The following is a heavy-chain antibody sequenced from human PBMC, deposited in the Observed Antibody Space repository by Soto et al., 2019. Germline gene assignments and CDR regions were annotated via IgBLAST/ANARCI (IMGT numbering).Heavy chain of an antibody. CDR1: GCSISIYY. D-gene: IGHD4-17*01. CDR2: IYYSGST. J-gene: IGHJ4*02. V-gene: IGHV4-59*08. Sequence: SETLSLTCTVSGCSISIYYWSWIRQPPGKGLEWIGYIYYSGSTNYNPSLKSRVTISVDTSKNQFSLKLSSVTAADTAVYYCARHSGGVTTLDYWGQGTLVTVSS. CDR3: ARHSGGVTTLDY.